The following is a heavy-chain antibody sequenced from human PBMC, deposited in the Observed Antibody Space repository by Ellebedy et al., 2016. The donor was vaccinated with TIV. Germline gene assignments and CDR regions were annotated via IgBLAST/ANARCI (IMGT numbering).Heavy chain of an antibody. CDR2: IVVGSGNT. D-gene: IGHD5-18*01. Sequence: AASVKVSCKASGFTFTSSAMQWVRQARGQRLEWIGWIVVGSGNTNYAQKFQERVTITRDMSTSTAYMELSSLRSEDTAVYYCTAPRGYLDYYGMDVWGQGTTVTVSS. CDR1: GFTFTSSA. CDR3: TAPRGYLDYYGMDV. J-gene: IGHJ6*02. V-gene: IGHV1-58*02.